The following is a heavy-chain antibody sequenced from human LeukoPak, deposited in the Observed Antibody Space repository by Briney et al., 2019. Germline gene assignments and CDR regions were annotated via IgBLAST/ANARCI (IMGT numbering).Heavy chain of an antibody. CDR2: IYHSGST. CDR3: ARHDYGVGAFDS. D-gene: IGHD4-17*01. CDR1: GPSISSSNC. V-gene: IGHV4-4*02. Sequence: SGTLSLTCAVSGPSISSSNCWSWVRQPPGKGRECIGEIYHSGSTTYNPSLKSRVTISVDKSKNHFSLKLSSVTAADTAVYYCARHDYGVGAFDSWGQGTMVTVSS. J-gene: IGHJ3*02.